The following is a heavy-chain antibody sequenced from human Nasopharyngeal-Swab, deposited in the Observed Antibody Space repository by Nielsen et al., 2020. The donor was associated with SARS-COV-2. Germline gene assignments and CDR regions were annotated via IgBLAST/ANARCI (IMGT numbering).Heavy chain of an antibody. CDR1: GYTLTGYY. CDR3: ARDYYDNYDSDY. D-gene: IGHD3-22*01. Sequence: ASVKVSCNASGYTLTGYYMHWVRQAPGQGLEWMGWINTHSRSTKYAQKFQGRVTMTSDTSINTAYMELRRLRSDDTAVYYCARDYYDNYDSDYWGQGTLVTVSS. CDR2: INTHSRST. J-gene: IGHJ4*02. V-gene: IGHV1-2*02.